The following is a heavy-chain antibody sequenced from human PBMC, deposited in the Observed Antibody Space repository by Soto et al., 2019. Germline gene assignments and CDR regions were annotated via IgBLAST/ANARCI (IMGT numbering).Heavy chain of an antibody. J-gene: IGHJ5*02. D-gene: IGHD3-3*01. Sequence: SETLSLTCAVYGGSFSGYYWSWIRQPPGKGLEWIGSIFYSGNTYYNPSLKSRVIMSVDTSKNQLSLRLNSVTAADTAVYYCARTGRIAIFGVVTEFDPWGPGTLVTVSS. CDR2: IFYSGNT. V-gene: IGHV4-34*12. CDR3: ARTGRIAIFGVVTEFDP. CDR1: GGSFSGYY.